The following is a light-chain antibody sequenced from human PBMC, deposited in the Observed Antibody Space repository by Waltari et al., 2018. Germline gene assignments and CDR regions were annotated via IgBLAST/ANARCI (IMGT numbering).Light chain of an antibody. CDR2: EGS. CDR3: CSYAGDIFV. J-gene: IGLJ1*01. V-gene: IGLV2-23*01. CDR1: SRAFGTSDV. Sequence: QSALAQPASVSGSPGQSITIPCTGASRAFGTSDVVSWYQQHPGRAPTVLIYEGSKRPFGVSDRFSGSHSGNTASLTISGLQPDDEADYYCCSYAGDIFVFAAWTRVTVL.